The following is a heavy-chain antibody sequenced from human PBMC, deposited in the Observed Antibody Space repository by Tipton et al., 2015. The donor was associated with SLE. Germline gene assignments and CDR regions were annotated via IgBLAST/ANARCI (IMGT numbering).Heavy chain of an antibody. CDR3: AREYY. CDR1: GFTFSRYW. Sequence: SLRLSCAASGFTFSRYWMSWVRQAPGKGLEWVASIKQDGSEKNYVDSVKGRFTISRDNAKNSLYPQMNSLRAEDTAVYYCAREYYWGQGTLVTVPS. CDR2: IKQDGSEK. J-gene: IGHJ4*02. V-gene: IGHV3-7*01.